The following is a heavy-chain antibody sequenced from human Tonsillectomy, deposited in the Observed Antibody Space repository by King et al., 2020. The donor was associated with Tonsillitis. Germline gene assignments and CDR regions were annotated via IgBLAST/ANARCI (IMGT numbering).Heavy chain of an antibody. V-gene: IGHV1-58*02. CDR3: AADRSFYDSGALFRDAFDI. Sequence: QLVQSGPEVKKPGTSVKVSCKASGFTFPTSAIQWVRQARGQRLEWIGWIVVASGNTDYAQKLQERVTITRDMSTSTAYMELSGLGSEDTAVYYCAADRSFYDSGALFRDAFDIWGLGTMVTVSS. CDR2: IVVASGNT. CDR1: GFTFPTSA. J-gene: IGHJ3*02. D-gene: IGHD3-22*01.